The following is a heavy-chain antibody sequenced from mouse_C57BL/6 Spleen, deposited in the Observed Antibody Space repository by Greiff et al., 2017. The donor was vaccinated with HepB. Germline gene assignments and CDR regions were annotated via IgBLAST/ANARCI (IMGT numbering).Heavy chain of an antibody. V-gene: IGHV1-15*01. CDR2: IDPETGGT. J-gene: IGHJ1*03. CDR3: TRSTTVVARDWYFDV. Sequence: VQLQQSGAELVRPGASVTLSCKASGYTFTDYEMHWVKQTPVHGLEWIGAIDPETGGTAYNQKFKGKAILTADKSSSTAYMELRSLTSEDSAVYYGTRSTTVVARDWYFDVWGTGTTVTVSS. CDR1: GYTFTDYE. D-gene: IGHD1-1*01.